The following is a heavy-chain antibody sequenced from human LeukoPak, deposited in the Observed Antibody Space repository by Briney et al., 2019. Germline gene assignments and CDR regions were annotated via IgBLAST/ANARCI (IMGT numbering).Heavy chain of an antibody. D-gene: IGHD1-20*01. CDR2: IYYSGST. CDR1: GGSISSYY. CDR3: ARVSSLYNWNRRAFDY. J-gene: IGHJ4*02. V-gene: IGHV4-59*01. Sequence: SETLSLTCTVSGGSISSYYWSWIRQPPGRGLEWIGYIYYSGSTNYNPSLKSRVTISVDTSKNQFSLKLSSVTAADTAVYYCARVSSLYNWNRRAFDYWGQGTLVTVSS.